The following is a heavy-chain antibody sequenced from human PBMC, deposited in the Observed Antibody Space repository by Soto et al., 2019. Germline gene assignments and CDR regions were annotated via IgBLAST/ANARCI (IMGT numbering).Heavy chain of an antibody. J-gene: IGHJ4*02. D-gene: IGHD4-17*01. CDR2: VYSSGTT. CDR3: ARATAAPNTRRSRYFFDY. Sequence: QVQLQESGPGLLKPSETLSLTCSVSGGSVSDKTYYWSWIRQPPGKRLEWIGYVYSSGTTNYNPRRKRRVTIAVRLPKNRFTLRLSSATTADTALYYCARATAAPNTRRSRYFFDYWGQGTLVTVSS. CDR1: GGSVSDKTYY. V-gene: IGHV4-61*01.